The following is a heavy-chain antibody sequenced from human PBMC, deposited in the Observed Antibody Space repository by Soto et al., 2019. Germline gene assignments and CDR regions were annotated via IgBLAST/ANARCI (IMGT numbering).Heavy chain of an antibody. J-gene: IGHJ4*01. CDR1: GFTCSSYW. Sequence: PGGSLRLSCAASGFTCSSYWMHWVRQAPGKGLVWVSRIDSAGSSTTYADSVKGRFTISRDNAKNTLYLQMNSLRAEDTAVYYCARHHQYGDFDYWGHGPLVTVSS. D-gene: IGHD4-17*01. V-gene: IGHV3-74*01. CDR2: IDSAGSST. CDR3: ARHHQYGDFDY.